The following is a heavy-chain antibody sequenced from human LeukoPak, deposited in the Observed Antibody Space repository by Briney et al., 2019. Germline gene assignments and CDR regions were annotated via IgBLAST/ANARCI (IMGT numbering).Heavy chain of an antibody. V-gene: IGHV3-21*01. Sequence: PGGSLRLSCAASGFTFSSYSMNWVRQAPGKGLEWVSSISSSSSYIYYADSVKGRFTISRDNAKNSLYLQMNSLRAEDTAVYYCARSYCSSTSCPGGYWGQGTLVTVSS. D-gene: IGHD2-2*01. CDR3: ARSYCSSTSCPGGY. CDR1: GFTFSSYS. CDR2: ISSSSSYI. J-gene: IGHJ4*02.